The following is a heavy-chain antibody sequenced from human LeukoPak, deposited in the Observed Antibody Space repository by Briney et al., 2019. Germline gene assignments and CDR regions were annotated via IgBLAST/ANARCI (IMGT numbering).Heavy chain of an antibody. Sequence: SETLSLTCTVSGGSISSSSYSWGWIRQPPGKGLEWIGSIYYSGSTYYNPSLKSRVTISVDTSKNQFSLKLSSVTAADTAVYYCARQYSASYYGTRYYFDYWGQGTLVTVSS. J-gene: IGHJ4*02. CDR1: GGSISSSSYS. CDR3: ARQYSASYYGTRYYFDY. D-gene: IGHD1-26*01. V-gene: IGHV4-39*01. CDR2: IYYSGST.